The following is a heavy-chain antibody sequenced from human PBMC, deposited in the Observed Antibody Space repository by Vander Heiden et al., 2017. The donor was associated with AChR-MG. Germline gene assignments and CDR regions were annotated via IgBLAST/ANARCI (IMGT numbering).Heavy chain of an antibody. CDR2: IIPSLDIA. CDR3: ARAPIVVGVPAPFDY. Sequence: QVQLVQSGAEVKKPGSSVQVSCKASGGTFSNYAINWVRQAPGQGLEWMGRIIPSLDIANYAQKFQGRVTITADKSTSTAFMELSSLRSGDTAVYYCARAPIVVGVPAPFDYWGQGTLGTVSS. V-gene: IGHV1-69*04. D-gene: IGHD2-15*01. CDR1: GGTFSNYA. J-gene: IGHJ4*02.